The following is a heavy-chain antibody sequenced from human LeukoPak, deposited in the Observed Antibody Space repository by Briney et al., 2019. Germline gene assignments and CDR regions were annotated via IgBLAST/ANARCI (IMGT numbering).Heavy chain of an antibody. J-gene: IGHJ4*02. V-gene: IGHV3-48*01. CDR3: VRELWTNPYDSSGYSPGFDY. Sequence: GGSLRLSCAASGFTFSSYSMNWVRQAPGKGLEWVSYISSSSSTIYYADSVKGRFTISRDNAKNSLYLQMNSLRAEDTAVYYCVRELWTNPYDSSGYSPGFDYWGQGTLVTVSS. CDR2: ISSSSSTI. CDR1: GFTFSSYS. D-gene: IGHD3-22*01.